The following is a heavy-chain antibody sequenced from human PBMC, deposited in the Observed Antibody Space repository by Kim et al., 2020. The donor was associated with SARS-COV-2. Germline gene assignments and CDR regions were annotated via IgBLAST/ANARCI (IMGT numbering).Heavy chain of an antibody. Sequence: ASVKVSCKASGYTFTSYGMSWVRQAPGQGLEWMGWISAYNGDTNYAQKLQGRVTMTTDTSTSTAYMELSSLRSDDTAVYYCARDATHGIVVEVAVTALDFWGQGTPVTVSS. CDR2: ISAYNGDT. D-gene: IGHD2-15*01. CDR1: GYTFTSYG. V-gene: IGHV1-18*01. J-gene: IGHJ4*02. CDR3: ARDATHGIVVEVAVTALDF.